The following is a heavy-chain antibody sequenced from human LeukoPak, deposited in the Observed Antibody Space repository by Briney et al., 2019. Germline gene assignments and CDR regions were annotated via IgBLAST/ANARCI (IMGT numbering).Heavy chain of an antibody. CDR2: IIPILGIA. CDR1: GGTFSSYA. J-gene: IGHJ3*02. CDR3: ARASDGFWSGYWGAFNI. Sequence: VASVKVSCKASGGTFSSYAISWVRQAPGQGLEWMGRIIPILGIANYAQKFQGRVTITADKSTSTAYMELSSLRSEDTAVYYCARASDGFWSGYWGAFNIWGQGTMVTVSS. D-gene: IGHD3-3*01. V-gene: IGHV1-69*04.